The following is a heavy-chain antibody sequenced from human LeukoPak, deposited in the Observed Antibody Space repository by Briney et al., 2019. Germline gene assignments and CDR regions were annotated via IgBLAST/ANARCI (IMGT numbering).Heavy chain of an antibody. J-gene: IGHJ4*02. CDR2: VYFSGST. D-gene: IGHD2-15*01. V-gene: IGHV4-38-2*02. CDR1: GYSISSGYY. Sequence: SETLSLTCTVSGYSISSGYYWDWIRQPPGKGLEWIGYVYFSGSTNYNPSLKSRVIISIETSKNQFSLKLTSVTAADTAMYYCARDLNGSSHFDYWGQGTLVTVSS. CDR3: ARDLNGSSHFDY.